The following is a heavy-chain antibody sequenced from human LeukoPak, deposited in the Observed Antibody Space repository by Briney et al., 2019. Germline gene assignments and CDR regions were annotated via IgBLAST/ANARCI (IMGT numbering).Heavy chain of an antibody. CDR3: ATARISSGWYDSDYYYYGMDV. CDR1: GYTLTELS. CDR2: FDPEDGET. Sequence: ASVRVSCKVSGYTLTELSMHWVRQAPGKGLEWMGGFDPEDGETIYAQKFQGRVTMTEDTSTDTAYMELSSLRSEDTAVYYCATARISSGWYDSDYYYYGMDVWGQGTTVTVSS. V-gene: IGHV1-24*01. D-gene: IGHD6-19*01. J-gene: IGHJ6*02.